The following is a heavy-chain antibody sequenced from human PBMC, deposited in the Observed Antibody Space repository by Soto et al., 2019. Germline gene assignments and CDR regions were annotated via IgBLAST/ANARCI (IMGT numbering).Heavy chain of an antibody. Sequence: QVQLVQSGAEVKKPGASVKVSCKASGYTFTGYYVHWVRQAHGQGLEWVGWINPNSGATTYAQKFQGRVTMTRDTSIITAHMELSRLRFDDTAMYYCARDMVSTIGDFDYWGQGTLVTVSS. J-gene: IGHJ4*02. CDR2: INPNSGAT. CDR1: GYTFTGYY. V-gene: IGHV1-2*02. CDR3: ARDMVSTIGDFDY. D-gene: IGHD3-16*01.